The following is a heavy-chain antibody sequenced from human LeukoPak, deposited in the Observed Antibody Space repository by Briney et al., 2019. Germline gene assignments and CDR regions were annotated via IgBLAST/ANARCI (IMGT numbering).Heavy chain of an antibody. CDR2: MNPNSGNT. CDR1: GYTFTSYD. J-gene: IGHJ4*02. CDR3: ASGYYDSSGYYYFDY. Sequence: AASVKVSCKASGYTFTSYDINWVRQATGQGLEWMGWMNPNSGNTCYAQKFQGRVTMTRNTSISTAYMELSSLRSEDTALYYCASGYYDSSGYYYFDYWGQGTLVTVSS. V-gene: IGHV1-8*01. D-gene: IGHD3-22*01.